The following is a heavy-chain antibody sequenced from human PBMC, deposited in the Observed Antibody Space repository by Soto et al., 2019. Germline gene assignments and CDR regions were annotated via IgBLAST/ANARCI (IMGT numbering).Heavy chain of an antibody. V-gene: IGHV1-8*03. CDR2: MNPNSGNT. J-gene: IGHJ5*02. Sequence: ASVKVSCKASGYTFTTYGISWVRQAPGQGLEWMGWMNPNSGNTGYAQKFQDRVTITRDTSANTAYMELSSLRSEDTALYYCARTDSFDPWGQGTLVTVSS. CDR1: GYTFTTYG. CDR3: ARTDSFDP.